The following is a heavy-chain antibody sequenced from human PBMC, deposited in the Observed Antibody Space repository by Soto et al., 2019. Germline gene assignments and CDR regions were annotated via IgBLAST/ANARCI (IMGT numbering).Heavy chain of an antibody. J-gene: IGHJ5*02. D-gene: IGHD3-9*01. CDR3: ARARESLTGYTYNWFDP. CDR1: GYTFTSYG. Sequence: SVKVSCKASGYTFTSYGISWVRQAPGQGLEWMGGIIPIFGTANYAQKFQGRVTITADESTSTAYMELSSLRSEDTAVYYCARARESLTGYTYNWFDPWGQGTLVTVSS. V-gene: IGHV1-69*13. CDR2: IIPIFGTA.